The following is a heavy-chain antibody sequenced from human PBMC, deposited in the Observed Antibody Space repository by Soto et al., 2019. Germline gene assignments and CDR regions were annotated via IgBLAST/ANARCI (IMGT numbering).Heavy chain of an antibody. CDR3: ARRLWRNGDHAELDF. D-gene: IGHD4-17*01. V-gene: IGHV2-26*01. J-gene: IGHJ4*02. CDR2: IFPNDEK. CDR1: GFSISKDRMG. Sequence: QVTLKESGPVLVKPTETLTLTCTVSGFSISKDRMGVSWIRQPPGKALEWLAHIFPNDEKSYSTSLKNRLTISKDTSETQVVLTMTNMDPVDTGTYYCARRLWRNGDHAELDFWGQGTLVTVSS.